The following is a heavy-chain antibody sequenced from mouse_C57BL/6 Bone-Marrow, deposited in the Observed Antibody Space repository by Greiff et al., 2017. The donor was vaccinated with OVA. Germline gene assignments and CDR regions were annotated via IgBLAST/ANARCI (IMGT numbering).Heavy chain of an antibody. V-gene: IGHV5-4*01. CDR1: GFTFSSYA. D-gene: IGHD1-1*01. J-gene: IGHJ4*01. CDR3: ARDQDYGSSYYAMDY. CDR2: ISDGGSYT. Sequence: EVNVVESGGGLVKPGGSLKLSCAASGFTFSSYAMSWVRQTPEKRLEWVATISDGGSYTYYPDNVKGRFTISRDNAKNNLYLQMSHLKSEDTAMYYCARDQDYGSSYYAMDYWGQGTSVTVSS.